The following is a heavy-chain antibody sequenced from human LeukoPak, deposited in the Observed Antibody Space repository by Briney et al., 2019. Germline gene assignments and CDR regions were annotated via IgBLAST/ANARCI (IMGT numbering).Heavy chain of an antibody. Sequence: GGSLRLSCAASGFSFSNYWMSWVRQAPGKGLEWVSVIYSGGSTSYVDSVKGRFTTSRDNSKNTLYLQMNSLRAEDTAVYYCASRHCSGGRCYFAGADPFDYWGQGTLVTVSS. CDR3: ASRHCSGGRCYFAGADPFDY. CDR2: IYSGGST. CDR1: GFSFSNYW. D-gene: IGHD2-15*01. V-gene: IGHV3-53*01. J-gene: IGHJ4*02.